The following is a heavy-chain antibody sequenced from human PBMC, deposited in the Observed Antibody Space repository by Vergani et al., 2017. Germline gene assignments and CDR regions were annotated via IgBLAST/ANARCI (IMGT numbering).Heavy chain of an antibody. Sequence: QVQLVQSGSEVKKPGASVKVSCRASGYTFTNYALNWVRQAPGQGLEWLGMTVPIFGSATTTQKFQDRVTISAEAATNTAFLEVTNLRSDDTAVYYCARIPPRVVGPYFDFWGQGTLVTVSS. CDR2: TVPIFGSA. CDR1: GYTFTNYA. CDR3: ARIPPRVVGPYFDF. D-gene: IGHD4-23*01. V-gene: IGHV1-69*18. J-gene: IGHJ4*02.